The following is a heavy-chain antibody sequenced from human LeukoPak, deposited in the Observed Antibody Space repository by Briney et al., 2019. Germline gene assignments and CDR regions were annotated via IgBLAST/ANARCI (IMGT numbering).Heavy chain of an antibody. J-gene: IGHJ4*02. CDR2: ISESGTGT. CDR3: AKDIAQGYTYDSIEQDY. D-gene: IGHD5-18*01. Sequence: GGSLRLSCAASRLTFSSYAMSWVRQAPGRGLEWVSAISESGTGTYYAEAVKGRFTISRDNSKNTLSLQMNSLRAEDTAIYYCAKDIAQGYTYDSIEQDYWGQGTLVTVSS. CDR1: RLTFSSYA. V-gene: IGHV3-23*01.